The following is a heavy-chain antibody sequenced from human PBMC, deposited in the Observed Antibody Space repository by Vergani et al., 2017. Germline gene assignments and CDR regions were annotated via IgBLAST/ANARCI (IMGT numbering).Heavy chain of an antibody. Sequence: QVQLVQSGAEVKKPGASVKVSCKASGYTFTSYGISWVRQAPGQGLEWMGWINPNSGGTNYAQKFQGRVTMTRDTSISTAYMELSRLRSDDTAVYYCARSYVDYYYMDVWGKGTTVTVSS. CDR3: ARSYVDYYYMDV. V-gene: IGHV1-2*02. J-gene: IGHJ6*03. CDR1: GYTFTSYG. CDR2: INPNSGGT. D-gene: IGHD3-16*01.